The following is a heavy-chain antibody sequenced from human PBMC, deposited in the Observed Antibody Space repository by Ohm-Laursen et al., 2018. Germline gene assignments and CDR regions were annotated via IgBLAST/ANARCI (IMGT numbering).Heavy chain of an antibody. J-gene: IGHJ6*02. V-gene: IGHV1-18*01. CDR2: ISAYNGYT. CDR1: GYTFTSYV. Sequence: GSSVKVSCKASGYTFTSYVISWVRQAPGQGLEWMGWISAYNGYTSYAQKLQDRVTMTTDTSTSTAYMELRSLRSDDTAVYYCARDTRAEGGVRYYYYGMDVWGQGTTVTVSS. D-gene: IGHD3-10*01. CDR3: ARDTRAEGGVRYYYYGMDV.